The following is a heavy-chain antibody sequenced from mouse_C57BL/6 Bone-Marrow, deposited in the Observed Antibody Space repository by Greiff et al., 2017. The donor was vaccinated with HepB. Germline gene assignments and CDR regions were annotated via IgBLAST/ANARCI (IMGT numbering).Heavy chain of an antibody. J-gene: IGHJ4*01. CDR3: ARCDGYYPYAMDY. D-gene: IGHD2-3*01. CDR2: IYPGDGDT. V-gene: IGHV1-80*01. CDR1: GYAFSSYW. Sequence: QVQLKQSGAELVKPGASVKISCKASGYAFSSYWMNWVKQRPGKGLEWIGQIYPGDGDTNYNGKFKGKATLTADKSSSTAYMQLSSLTSEDSAVYFCARCDGYYPYAMDYWGQGTSVTVSS.